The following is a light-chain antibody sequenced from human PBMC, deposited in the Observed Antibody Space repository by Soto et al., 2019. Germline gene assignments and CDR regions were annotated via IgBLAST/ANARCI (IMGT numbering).Light chain of an antibody. V-gene: IGLV2-8*01. CDR2: EVS. Sequence: QCALTQPPSASGSPGQSVAISCTGTSSDVGGYNYVSWYQQHPGKAPKLMIYEVSNRPSGVPDRFSGSKSGNTASLTVSGLQAEDEADYYCSSYAGSNNLVFGGGTKLTVL. CDR3: SSYAGSNNLV. J-gene: IGLJ2*01. CDR1: SSDVGGYNY.